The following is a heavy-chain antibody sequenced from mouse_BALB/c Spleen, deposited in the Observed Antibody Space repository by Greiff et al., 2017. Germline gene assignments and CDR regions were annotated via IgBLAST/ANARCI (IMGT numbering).Heavy chain of an antibody. CDR1: GFTFSSFG. J-gene: IGHJ2*01. Sequence: EVQLVESGGGLVQPGGSRKLSCAASGFTFSSFGMHWVRQAPEKGLEWVAYISSGSSTIYYADTVKGRFTISRDNPKNTLFLQMTSLRSEDTAMYYGASSGYLDYWGQGTTLTVSS. V-gene: IGHV5-17*02. CDR2: ISSGSSTI. CDR3: ASSGYLDY. D-gene: IGHD3-1*01.